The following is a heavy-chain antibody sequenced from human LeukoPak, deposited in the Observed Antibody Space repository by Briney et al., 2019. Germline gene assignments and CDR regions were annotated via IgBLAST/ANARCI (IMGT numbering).Heavy chain of an antibody. CDR2: IYYSGST. D-gene: IGHD3-3*01. J-gene: IGHJ6*02. Sequence: SETLSLTCTVSGGSVSSGSYYWSWIRQPPGKGLEWIGYIYYSGSTNYNPSLKSRVTISVDTSKNQFSLKLSSVTAADTAVYYCARALRFLEWSSSYYYYGMDVWGQGTTVTVSS. CDR1: GGSVSSGSYY. CDR3: ARALRFLEWSSSYYYYGMDV. V-gene: IGHV4-61*01.